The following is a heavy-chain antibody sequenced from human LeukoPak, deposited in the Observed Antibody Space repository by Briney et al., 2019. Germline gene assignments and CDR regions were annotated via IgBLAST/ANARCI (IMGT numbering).Heavy chain of an antibody. V-gene: IGHV3-15*01. CDR3: TTSLVCYYDSSGYQCGYFDY. J-gene: IGHJ4*02. D-gene: IGHD3-22*01. Sequence: GGSLRLSCAASGFTFSDYYMSWIRQAPGKGLEWVGRIKSKTDGGTTDYAAPVKGRFTISRDDSKNTLYLQMNSLKTEDTAVYYCTTSLVCYYDSSGYQCGYFDYWGQGTLVTVSS. CDR1: GFTFSDYY. CDR2: IKSKTDGGTT.